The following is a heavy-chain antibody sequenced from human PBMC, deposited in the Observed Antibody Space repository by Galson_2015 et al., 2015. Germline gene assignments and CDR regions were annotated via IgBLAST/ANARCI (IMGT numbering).Heavy chain of an antibody. CDR2: IFVGGDT. J-gene: IGHJ4*02. CDR1: GLAVGGTY. V-gene: IGHV3-66*02. Sequence: SLRLSCAVSGLAVGGTYMNWVRQGPGKGLEWVSVIFVGGDTFYADSVKGRFTISRDISKNTVYLQMNSLRVEDTAVYYCTRGPNSDSWGQGTLVTVSS. CDR3: TRGPNSDS.